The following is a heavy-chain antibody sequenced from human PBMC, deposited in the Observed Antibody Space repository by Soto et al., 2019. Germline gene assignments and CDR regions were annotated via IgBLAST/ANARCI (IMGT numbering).Heavy chain of an antibody. V-gene: IGHV4-30-4*01. Sequence: SETLSLTCTVSGGSISSGDYYWSWIRQPPGKGLEWIGYIYYSGSTYYNPSLKSRVTISVDTSKNQFSLKLSSVTAADTAVYYCARWGQWLAFDYWGQGTLVTVSS. CDR3: ARWGQWLAFDY. CDR1: GGSISSGDYY. D-gene: IGHD6-19*01. J-gene: IGHJ4*02. CDR2: IYYSGST.